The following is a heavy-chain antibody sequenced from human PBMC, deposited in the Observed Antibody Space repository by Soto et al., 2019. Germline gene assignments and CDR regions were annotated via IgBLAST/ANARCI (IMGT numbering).Heavy chain of an antibody. CDR2: INAGNGNT. V-gene: IGHV1-3*01. CDR3: ERQEQLVRGDNWFDP. D-gene: IGHD6-13*01. J-gene: IGHJ5*02. Sequence: ASLKVSCKASGYTFTSYAMHWVRQAPGQRLEWMGWINAGNGNTKYSQKFQGRVTITRDTSASTAYMELSSLRSEDTAVYYCERQEQLVRGDNWFDPWGQGTLVTVSS. CDR1: GYTFTSYA.